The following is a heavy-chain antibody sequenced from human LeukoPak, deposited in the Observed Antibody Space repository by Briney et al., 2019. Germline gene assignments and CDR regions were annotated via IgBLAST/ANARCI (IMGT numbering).Heavy chain of an antibody. CDR1: GFTSSSYA. V-gene: IGHV3-30*18. D-gene: IGHD6-19*01. J-gene: IGHJ4*02. CDR2: ISYDGGNK. Sequence: GGSLRLSCAASGFTSSSYAMHWVRQAPGKGLEWVAVISYDGGNKYYAESVKGRFTISRDNSKNTLYLQMNSLRAEDTAVYYCAKVPRQNGWFPLSDYWGQGALVTVSS. CDR3: AKVPRQNGWFPLSDY.